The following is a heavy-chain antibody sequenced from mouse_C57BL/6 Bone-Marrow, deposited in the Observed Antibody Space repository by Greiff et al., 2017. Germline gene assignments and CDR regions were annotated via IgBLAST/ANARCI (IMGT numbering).Heavy chain of an antibody. V-gene: IGHV1-52*01. D-gene: IGHD4-1*01. CDR3: ARSDWDY. CDR1: GYPFTSYW. CDR2: IYPSASET. J-gene: IGHJ2*01. Sequence: QVQLQQPGAELVRPGSSVKLSCTASGYPFTSYWLHWVKQRPIQGLEWIGNIYPSASETHYNQKFKDKATLPVDKSSSTAYMRLSSLPSEDSAVYYCARSDWDYWGQGTTLTVSS.